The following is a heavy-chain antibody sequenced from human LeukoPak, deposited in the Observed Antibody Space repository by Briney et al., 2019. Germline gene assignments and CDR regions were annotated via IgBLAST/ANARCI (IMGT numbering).Heavy chain of an antibody. Sequence: PGRSRRLSWEASGFTFSSYWMSWVRHAPGKGPEWVANIQQDGSEKSYVDSVKGRFTISRDNAKNSLYLQMNSLRAEDTGVYYCASNKLHYYDSSGYYLHDYWGQGTLVTVSS. V-gene: IGHV3-7*05. CDR3: ASNKLHYYDSSGYYLHDY. CDR2: IQQDGSEK. J-gene: IGHJ4*02. CDR1: GFTFSSYW. D-gene: IGHD3-22*01.